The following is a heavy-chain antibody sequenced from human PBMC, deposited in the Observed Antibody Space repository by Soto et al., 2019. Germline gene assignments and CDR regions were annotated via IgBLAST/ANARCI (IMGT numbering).Heavy chain of an antibody. D-gene: IGHD6-13*01. Sequence: QVQLVQSGAEVKKPGSSVKVSCKASGGTFSSYTISWVRQAPGQGLEWMGRIIPILGIANYAQKFQGRVTSTADKYTGTAYMELSSLRSEDTAVYYCARDRRGESIAAAGIMDVWGQGTTVTVSS. J-gene: IGHJ6*02. V-gene: IGHV1-69*08. CDR2: IIPILGIA. CDR1: GGTFSSYT. CDR3: ARDRRGESIAAAGIMDV.